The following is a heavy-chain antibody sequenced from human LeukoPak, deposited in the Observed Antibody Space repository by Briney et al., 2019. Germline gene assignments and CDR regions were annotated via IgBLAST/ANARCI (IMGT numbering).Heavy chain of an antibody. CDR1: GGSISNYY. Sequence: SETQSLTCTGSGGSISNYYWSWIRQPPGKGLEWIGYIYYSGTTNYNPSLKSRVTISVDTSKNQFSLKLNSVTAADTAVYYCARGVYIAAAQYGYWGQGTLVTVSS. D-gene: IGHD6-13*01. J-gene: IGHJ4*02. CDR3: ARGVYIAAAQYGY. V-gene: IGHV4-59*01. CDR2: IYYSGTT.